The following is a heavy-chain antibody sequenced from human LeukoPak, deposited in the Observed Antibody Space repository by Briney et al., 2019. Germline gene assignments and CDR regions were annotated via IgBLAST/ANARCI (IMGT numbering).Heavy chain of an antibody. CDR3: ASLSGYTDY. CDR2: ISSNGGST. D-gene: IGHD5-12*01. J-gene: IGHJ4*02. CDR1: GFTFSSYA. Sequence: PGGSLRLSCAASGFTFSSYAMHWVRQAPGKGLEYVSAISSNGGSTYYANSVKGRFTISRDNSKNTLYLQMGSLRAEDMAVYYCASLSGYTDYWGQGTLVTVSS. V-gene: IGHV3-64*01.